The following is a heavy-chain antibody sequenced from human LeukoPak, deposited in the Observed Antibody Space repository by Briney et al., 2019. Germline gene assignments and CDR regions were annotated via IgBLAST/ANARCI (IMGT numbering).Heavy chain of an antibody. CDR3: ARGDMSAAVPDFDY. Sequence: ASVKVSCKASGYTFTSYSMNWVRQSPGQGLEWMGRINTNTDNPTYAQGFTGRFVFSLDTSVSTAYLQISSLKADDTAVYYCARGDMSAAVPDFDYWGQGALVTVST. J-gene: IGHJ4*02. V-gene: IGHV7-4-1*02. CDR1: GYTFTSYS. D-gene: IGHD6-13*01. CDR2: INTNTDNP.